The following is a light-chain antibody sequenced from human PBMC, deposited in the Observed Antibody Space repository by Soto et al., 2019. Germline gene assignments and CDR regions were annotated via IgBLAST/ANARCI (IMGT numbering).Light chain of an antibody. CDR2: DAS. V-gene: IGKV3-11*01. J-gene: IGKJ4*01. CDR3: QQRSNWPRT. Sequence: EIVLTQSPATLSLSPGERATLSCRASQSVSSYLAWDQQKPGQAPRLLIYDASNRATGIPARFSGSGSGTDFTLTISSLEPEDFAVYYCQQRSNWPRTFGGGTKVELK. CDR1: QSVSSY.